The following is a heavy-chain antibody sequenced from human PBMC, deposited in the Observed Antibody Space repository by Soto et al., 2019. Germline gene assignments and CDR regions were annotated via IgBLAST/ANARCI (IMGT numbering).Heavy chain of an antibody. CDR2: INAGNGNT. J-gene: IGHJ4*02. V-gene: IGHV1-3*01. CDR1: GYTFTSYA. D-gene: IGHD4-17*01. Sequence: VKVSCKASGYTFTSYAMHWVRQAPGQRLEWMGWINAGNGNTKYSQKFQGRVTITRDTSASTAYMELSSLKSEDTAVYYCARRTTVTTPGHFDYWGQGTLVTVSS. CDR3: ARRTTVTTPGHFDY.